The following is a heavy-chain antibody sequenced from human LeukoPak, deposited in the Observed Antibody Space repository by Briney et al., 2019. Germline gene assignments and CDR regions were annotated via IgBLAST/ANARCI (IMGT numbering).Heavy chain of an antibody. CDR1: GGSISSGGYS. CDR2: IYHSGST. CDR3: ARGGGSSSPFDY. Sequence: SETLSLTCAVSGGSISSGGYSWSWIRQPPGKGLEWIGYIYHSGSTYYNPSLKSRVTISVDRSKNQFSLKLSSVTAADTAVYYCARGGGSSSPFDYWGQGTLVAVSS. J-gene: IGHJ4*02. V-gene: IGHV4-30-2*01. D-gene: IGHD6-6*01.